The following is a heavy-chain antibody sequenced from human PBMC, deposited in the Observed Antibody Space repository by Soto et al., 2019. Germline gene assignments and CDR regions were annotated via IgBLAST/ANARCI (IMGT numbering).Heavy chain of an antibody. V-gene: IGHV3-23*01. Sequence: GGSLRLSCAASGFTFSSYAVSWVRQAPGKGLEWVSAISVSGGSTYYADSVKGRFTISRDNSKNTLYLQMNSLRAEDTAVYYCAKDRGVVVVPAAIGYYYYGMDVWGQGTTVTVSS. D-gene: IGHD2-2*01. J-gene: IGHJ6*02. CDR2: ISVSGGST. CDR1: GFTFSSYA. CDR3: AKDRGVVVVPAAIGYYYYGMDV.